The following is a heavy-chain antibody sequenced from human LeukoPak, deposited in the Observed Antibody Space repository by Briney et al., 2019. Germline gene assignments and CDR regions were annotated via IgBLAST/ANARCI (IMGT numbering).Heavy chain of an antibody. D-gene: IGHD3-22*01. V-gene: IGHV1-8*01. Sequence: GESLKISCKGSGYTFTTYDINWVRQAPGQGLEWMGWMNSISGNTGYAQKFQGRVTMTRDTSISTAYMELSSLTSEDTGVYCAGAMFYYDSSGYYAWFDPWGQGTQVTVSS. CDR2: MNSISGNT. J-gene: IGHJ5*02. CDR3: GAMFYYDSSGYYAWFDP. CDR1: GYTFTTYD.